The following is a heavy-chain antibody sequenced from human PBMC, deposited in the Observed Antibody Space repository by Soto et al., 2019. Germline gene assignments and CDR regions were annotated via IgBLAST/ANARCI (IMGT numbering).Heavy chain of an antibody. V-gene: IGHV4-30-4*01. CDR3: AREYGNLYNWFDP. Sequence: SETLSLTCTVSGGSISSGDYYWSWIRQPPGKGLEWIGYIYYSGSTYYNPSLKSRVTISVDTSKNQFSLKLSSVTAADTAVYYCAREYGNLYNWFDPWGQGTLVTVSS. CDR2: IYYSGST. CDR1: GGSISSGDYY. D-gene: IGHD4-17*01. J-gene: IGHJ5*02.